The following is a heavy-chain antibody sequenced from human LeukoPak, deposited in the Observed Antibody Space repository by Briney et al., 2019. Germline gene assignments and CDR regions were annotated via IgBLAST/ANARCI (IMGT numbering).Heavy chain of an antibody. CDR3: AHSATITIFGVVIKYNWFDP. D-gene: IGHD3-3*01. CDR2: IYWNDDK. J-gene: IGHJ5*02. CDR1: GFSLSTSGVG. Sequence: SGPTLVNPTQTLTLTCTFSGFSLSTSGVGVGWIRQPPGKALEWLALIYWNDDKRYSPSLKSRLTITKDTSKNQVVLTMTNMDPVDTATYYCAHSATITIFGVVIKYNWFDPWGQGTLVTVSS. V-gene: IGHV2-5*01.